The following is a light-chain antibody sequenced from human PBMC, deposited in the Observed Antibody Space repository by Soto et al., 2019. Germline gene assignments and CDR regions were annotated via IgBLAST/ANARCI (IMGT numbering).Light chain of an antibody. CDR2: DDG. V-gene: IGLV3-21*02. J-gene: IGLJ2*01. Sequence: SYELTQRPSVSVVAGQRARITCGGTNIGSKSVHWYQQTPGQAPVLVVYDDGDRTSGIPERFSGSNSGNTATLTISRVEAGDAADYYCQVWDSSSDQPVFGGWTKLTVL. CDR3: QVWDSSSDQPV. CDR1: NIGSKS.